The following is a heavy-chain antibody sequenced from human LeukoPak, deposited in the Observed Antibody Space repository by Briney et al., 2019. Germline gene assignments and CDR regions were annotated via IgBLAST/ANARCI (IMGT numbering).Heavy chain of an antibody. Sequence: GASVKVSCKASGYTFTGYYMHWVRQAPGQGLEWMGWMNPNNGDTGYAQKFQGRVIMTSDSSISTVYMELSSLRYEDTAVYYCARAVRSAGGWFDPWGQGTLVTVSS. D-gene: IGHD3-3*01. CDR1: GYTFTGYY. V-gene: IGHV1-8*02. CDR3: ARAVRSAGGWFDP. J-gene: IGHJ5*02. CDR2: MNPNNGDT.